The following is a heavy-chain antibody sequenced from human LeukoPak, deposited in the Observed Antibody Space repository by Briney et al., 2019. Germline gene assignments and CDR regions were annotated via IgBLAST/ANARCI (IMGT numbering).Heavy chain of an antibody. CDR1: GGAISSYY. CDR3: VRDSLHCSSTSCYHYYYMDV. CDR2: IYYSGST. Sequence: SETLSLTCTVSGGAISSYYWSWIRQPPGKGLEWIGYIYYSGSTNYNPSLKSRVTISVDTSKNQFSLKLSSVTAADTAVYYCVRDSLHCSSTSCYHYYYMDVWGKGTTVTVSS. V-gene: IGHV4-59*01. J-gene: IGHJ6*03. D-gene: IGHD2-2*01.